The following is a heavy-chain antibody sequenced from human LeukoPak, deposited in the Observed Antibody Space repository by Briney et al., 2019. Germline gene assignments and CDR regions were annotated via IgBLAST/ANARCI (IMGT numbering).Heavy chain of an antibody. CDR2: INHSGGT. D-gene: IGHD3-10*01. Sequence: SETLSLTCAVYGGSFSGYYWSWIRQPPGKGLEWIGEINHSGGTNYIPSLKSRVTLSVDTSKNQFSLRLSSVTAADTAVYYCARSMVRGVIIGKEYYYYGMDVWGKGTTVTVSS. J-gene: IGHJ6*04. CDR3: ARSMVRGVIIGKEYYYYGMDV. V-gene: IGHV4-34*01. CDR1: GGSFSGYY.